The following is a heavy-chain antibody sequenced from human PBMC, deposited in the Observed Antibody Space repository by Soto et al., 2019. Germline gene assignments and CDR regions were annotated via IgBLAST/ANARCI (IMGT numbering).Heavy chain of an antibody. CDR3: ARDLSWGSNWYNYMDV. D-gene: IGHD7-27*01. CDR1: GFILSDCA. J-gene: IGHJ6*03. V-gene: IGHV3-48*01. Sequence: GSLRLSCATSGFILSDCAMNWVRQAPGKGLEWVSYISSSSSVIDYADSVKGRFTVSRDNARNSLYLQMNSLRAEDTAVYYCARDLSWGSNWYNYMDVWGKGTTVTVSS. CDR2: ISSSSSVI.